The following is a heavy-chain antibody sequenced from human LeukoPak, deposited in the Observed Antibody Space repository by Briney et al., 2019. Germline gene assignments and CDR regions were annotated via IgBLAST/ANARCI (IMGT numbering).Heavy chain of an antibody. V-gene: IGHV3-23*01. CDR2: ISDSGGST. CDR3: AKPGIAVAGTFDY. J-gene: IGHJ4*02. CDR1: GFSFRSYA. D-gene: IGHD6-19*01. Sequence: GGSLRLSCAASGFSFRSYAMSWVRQAPGKGLEWVSGISDSGGSTYYADSVKGRFTISRDNSKNTLYLQMNSLRAEDTAVYYCAKPGIAVAGTFDYWGQGTLVTVSS.